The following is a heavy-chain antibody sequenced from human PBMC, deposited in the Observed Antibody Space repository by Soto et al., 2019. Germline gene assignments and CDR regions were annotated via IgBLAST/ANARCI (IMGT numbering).Heavy chain of an antibody. Sequence: QVQLVESGGGVVQPGRSLRLSCVGSGFTFSSYGMHWVRQAPGKGLEWLAVISFDGNYKYHADSVKGRFTISRDNSKNTLFLEMRSLRPEDTAVYCCVKGNLHSGSYENCYFDLWCRGTLVTVSS. CDR2: ISFDGNYK. V-gene: IGHV3-30*18. D-gene: IGHD1-26*01. CDR1: GFTFSSYG. CDR3: VKGNLHSGSYENCYFDL. J-gene: IGHJ2*01.